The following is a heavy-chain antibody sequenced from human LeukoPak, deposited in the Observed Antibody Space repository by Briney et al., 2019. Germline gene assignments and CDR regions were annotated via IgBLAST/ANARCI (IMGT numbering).Heavy chain of an antibody. Sequence: SETLSLTCAVYGGSFSGYYWSWIRQPPGKGLEWIGEINHSGSTNYNPSLKSRVTISVDTSKNQFSLKLSSVTAADTAVYYCARDGVWDCSSTSCYGSPYYFDYWGQGTLVTVSS. V-gene: IGHV4-34*01. CDR2: INHSGST. CDR1: GGSFSGYY. CDR3: ARDGVWDCSSTSCYGSPYYFDY. J-gene: IGHJ4*02. D-gene: IGHD2-2*01.